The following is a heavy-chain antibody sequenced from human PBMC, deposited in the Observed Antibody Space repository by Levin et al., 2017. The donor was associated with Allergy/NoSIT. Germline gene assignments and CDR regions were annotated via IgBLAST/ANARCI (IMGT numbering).Heavy chain of an antibody. CDR2: ISSSGSTI. V-gene: IGHV3-11*01. J-gene: IGHJ3*02. CDR3: ASVSLTYAFDI. CDR1: GFTFSDYY. D-gene: IGHD2-8*01. Sequence: GESLKISCAASGFTFSDYYMSWIRQAPGKGLEWVSYISSSGSTIYYADSVKGRFTISRDNAKNSLYLQMNSLRAEDTAVYYCASVSLTYAFDIWGQGTMVTVSS.